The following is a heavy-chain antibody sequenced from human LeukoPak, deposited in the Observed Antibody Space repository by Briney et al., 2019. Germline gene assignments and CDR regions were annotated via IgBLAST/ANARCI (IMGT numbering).Heavy chain of an antibody. J-gene: IGHJ4*02. Sequence: ASVKVSCKASGYTFTSYAMHWVRQAPGQRLEWMGWINAGNGNTKYSQKFQGRVTMTRDTSTSTVYMELSSLRSEDTAVYYCAREDPNYGGNSVLPFDYWGQGTLVTVSS. CDR1: GYTFTSYA. V-gene: IGHV1-3*01. D-gene: IGHD4-23*01. CDR3: AREDPNYGGNSVLPFDY. CDR2: INAGNGNT.